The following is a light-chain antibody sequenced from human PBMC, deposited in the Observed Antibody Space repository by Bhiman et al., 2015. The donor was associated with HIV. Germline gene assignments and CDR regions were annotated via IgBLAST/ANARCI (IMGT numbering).Light chain of an antibody. CDR1: KNDIGSYSY. V-gene: IGLV2-14*03. CDR2: DVA. Sequence: QSALTQPASVSGSPGESITISCTGTKNDIGSYSYVSWYQQHPGKAPKLMIYDVAKRPSGVSHRFSGSRSGNTASLTISGLQADDEADYYCSSYSSSSAYVFGTGTKVTVL. CDR3: SSYSSSSAYV. J-gene: IGLJ1*01.